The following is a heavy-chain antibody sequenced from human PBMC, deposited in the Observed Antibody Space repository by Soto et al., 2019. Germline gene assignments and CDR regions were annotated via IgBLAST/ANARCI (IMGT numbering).Heavy chain of an antibody. Sequence: GGSLRLSCAASGFTFSNAWMSWVRQAPGKGLEWGGRIKSKTDGGTTDYAAPVKGRFTISRDDSKNTLYLQMNSLKTEDTAVYYCTTENSGSYYGAFDIWGQGTMVTVSS. CDR2: IKSKTDGGTT. CDR3: TTENSGSYYGAFDI. D-gene: IGHD1-26*01. CDR1: GFTFSNAW. J-gene: IGHJ3*02. V-gene: IGHV3-15*01.